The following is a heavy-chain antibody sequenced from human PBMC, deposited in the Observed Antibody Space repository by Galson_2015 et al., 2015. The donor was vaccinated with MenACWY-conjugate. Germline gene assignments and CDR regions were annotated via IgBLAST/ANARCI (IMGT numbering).Heavy chain of an antibody. CDR2: IWYDGSNK. J-gene: IGHJ6*02. Sequence: SLRLSCAASGFTFSSYGMHWVRQAPGKGLEWVAVIWYDGSNKYYADSVKGRFTISRDNSKNTLYLQMNSLRTEDTAVYYCARPIIAAAGNNPENYYYYYGMDVWGQGTTVTVSS. V-gene: IGHV3-33*01. D-gene: IGHD6-13*01. CDR3: ARPIIAAAGNNPENYYYYYGMDV. CDR1: GFTFSSYG.